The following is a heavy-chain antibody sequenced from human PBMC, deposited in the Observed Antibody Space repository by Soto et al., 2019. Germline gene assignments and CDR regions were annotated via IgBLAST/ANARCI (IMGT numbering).Heavy chain of an antibody. CDR3: ARWVGGSMYDNSGKYDS. Sequence: QVQLVESGGRVVQPGRSLRLTCAASGFTFSSNGVHWVRQAPGKGLEWVALVAYDGSKTYYGDSVRGRFTISRDNSENTLYLQMNSLRAEDTAVYYCARWVGGSMYDNSGKYDSWGQGTLVTVSS. D-gene: IGHD3-22*01. J-gene: IGHJ5*01. CDR1: GFTFSSNG. V-gene: IGHV3-30*03. CDR2: VAYDGSKT.